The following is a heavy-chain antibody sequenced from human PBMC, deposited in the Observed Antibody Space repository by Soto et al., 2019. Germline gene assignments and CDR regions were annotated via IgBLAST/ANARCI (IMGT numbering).Heavy chain of an antibody. CDR3: ARLDGYSSSWYYRYYYMDV. V-gene: IGHV4-34*01. CDR2: INHSGST. J-gene: IGHJ6*03. Sequence: SETLSLTCAVYGGSFSGYYWSWIRQPPGKGLEWIGEINHSGSTNYNPSLKSRVTISVDTSKNQFSLKLSSVTAADTAVYYCARLDGYSSSWYYRYYYMDVWGKGTTVTVS. D-gene: IGHD6-13*01. CDR1: GGSFSGYY.